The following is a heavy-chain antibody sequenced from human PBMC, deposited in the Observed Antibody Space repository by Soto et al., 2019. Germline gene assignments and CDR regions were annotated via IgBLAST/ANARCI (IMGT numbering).Heavy chain of an antibody. D-gene: IGHD3-22*01. V-gene: IGHV3-23*01. J-gene: IGHJ4*02. CDR2: ISGSGGST. CDR1: GFTFSSYA. CDR3: AKGTTMIVVVTPVDY. Sequence: GGSLRLSCAASGFTFSSYAMSWVRQAPGKGLEWVSAISGSGGSTYYADSVKGRFTISRDNSKNTLYLQMNSLRAEDTAVYYFAKGTTMIVVVTPVDYWGQGTLVTVSS.